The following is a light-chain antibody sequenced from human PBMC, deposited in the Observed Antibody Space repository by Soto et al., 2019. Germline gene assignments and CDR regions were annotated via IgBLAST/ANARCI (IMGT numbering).Light chain of an antibody. J-gene: IGKJ5*01. CDR2: DAS. V-gene: IGKV3-11*01. CDR1: QSVSSY. Sequence: EIVLTQSPATLSLSPGERATLSCRASQSVSSYLAWYQQKPGQAPRLLIYDASNRATGIPARFSGSGSGTAFTLTISSLEPEDFAVYYCKQLSNWPPITFGQGTRLEIK. CDR3: KQLSNWPPIT.